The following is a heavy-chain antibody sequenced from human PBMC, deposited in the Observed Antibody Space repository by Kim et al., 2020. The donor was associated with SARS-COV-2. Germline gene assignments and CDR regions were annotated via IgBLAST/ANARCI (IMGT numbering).Heavy chain of an antibody. D-gene: IGHD2-15*01. J-gene: IGHJ4*01. V-gene: IGHV4-59*01. CDR1: GGSISSYY. CDR3: AFFRYCSGGSCYGVDY. CDR2: IYYSGST. Sequence: SETLSLTCTVSGGSISSYYWSWIRQPPGKGLEWIGYIYYSGSTNYNPSLKSRVTISVDTSKNQFSLKLSSVTAADTAVYYCAFFRYCSGGSCYGVDYWG.